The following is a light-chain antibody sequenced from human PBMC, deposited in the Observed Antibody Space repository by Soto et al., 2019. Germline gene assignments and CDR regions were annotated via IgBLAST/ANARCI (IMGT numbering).Light chain of an antibody. CDR2: DAS. V-gene: IGKV1-33*01. Sequence: DIQMTQSPSSLSASVGDRVTITCQASHDITSYLNWYQHKPGKAPKLLIYDASILEAGVPSRFSGSGSGTHFTFTIRSLQPEDFATSYCQKCDYLPMFGPGTTVDFK. J-gene: IGKJ3*01. CDR3: QKCDYLPM. CDR1: HDITSY.